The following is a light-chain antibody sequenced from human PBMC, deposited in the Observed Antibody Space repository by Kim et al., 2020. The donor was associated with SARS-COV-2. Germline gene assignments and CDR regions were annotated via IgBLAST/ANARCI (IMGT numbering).Light chain of an antibody. J-gene: IGKJ5*01. V-gene: IGKV3-20*01. CDR2: GAS. CDR3: QQYGRSPTT. Sequence: SPGERAIPSCRASPSVSSSYFAWYQHKPGQSPRLLIHGASSRATGVPDRFRGGGSGTDFTLTITRLEPEDFAVYYCQQYGRSPTTFGQGTRLEIK. CDR1: PSVSSSY.